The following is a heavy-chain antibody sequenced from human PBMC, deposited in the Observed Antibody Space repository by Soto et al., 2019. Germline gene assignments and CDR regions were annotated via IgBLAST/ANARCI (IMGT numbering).Heavy chain of an antibody. D-gene: IGHD3-9*01. J-gene: IGHJ5*01. CDR1: GGFVSSSSYS. CDR2: MYSSENT. CDR3: ASPSLDFDMCS. Sequence: PSETLSLTCSVSGGFVSSSSYSWGWIRQSPGKGLEWIGTMYSSENTYYNPSLLSRVTISVDTSKNEFSLRLSSVTAADTAVYYCASPSLDFDMCSWGHGTLVTVSS. V-gene: IGHV4-39*01.